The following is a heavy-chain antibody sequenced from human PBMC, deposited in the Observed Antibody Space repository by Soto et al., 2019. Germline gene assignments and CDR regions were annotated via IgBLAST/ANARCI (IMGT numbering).Heavy chain of an antibody. J-gene: IGHJ3*02. V-gene: IGHV4-30-4*01. D-gene: IGHD1-26*01. CDR3: ARRYGSAFDI. Sequence: SETLSLTCTVSGGSISNGDYYWSWIRQPPGKGLEWIGYIYYSGSTFYDSSLKSRLSISVDTSKNQFSLQLTSVTAADTAVYYCARRYGSAFDIWGQGTMVT. CDR2: IYYSGST. CDR1: GGSISNGDYY.